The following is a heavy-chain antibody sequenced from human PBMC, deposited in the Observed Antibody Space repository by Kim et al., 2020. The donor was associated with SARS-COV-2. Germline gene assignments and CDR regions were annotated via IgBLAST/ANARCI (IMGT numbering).Heavy chain of an antibody. J-gene: IGHJ3*02. CDR1: GFTFSGSA. V-gene: IGHV3-73*01. CDR3: TRVNPIAGAWYDAFD. CDR2: IRNKANGYAT. D-gene: IGHD6-19*01. Sequence: GGSLRLSCAASGFTFSGSAMHWVRQASGKGLEWVGRIRNKANGYATAYAASVKGRITSSRDDSKNTAYLQMNSLKTEDTSVYYCTRVNPIAGAWYDAFD.